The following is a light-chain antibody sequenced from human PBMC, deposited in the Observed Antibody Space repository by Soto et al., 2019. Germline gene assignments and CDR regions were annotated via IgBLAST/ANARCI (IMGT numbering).Light chain of an antibody. CDR3: QQYGSSVT. CDR2: GAS. CDR1: QSVSSIY. Sequence: VLTQYPGTPFLSPRERATLSCRASQSVSSIYLAWYQQKPGQAPRLLIYGASSRATGIPDRFSGNGSGTDFTLTISRMEPEDFAVYYCQQYGSSVTFGQGTRLEIK. V-gene: IGKV3-20*01. J-gene: IGKJ5*01.